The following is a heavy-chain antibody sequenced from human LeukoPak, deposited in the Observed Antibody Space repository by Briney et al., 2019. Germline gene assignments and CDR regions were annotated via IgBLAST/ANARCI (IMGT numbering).Heavy chain of an antibody. CDR2: IFGGGGT. V-gene: IGHV3-53*01. Sequence: GGSLRLSCAAFGFTVSSNYMSWVRQAPGKGLEWVSVIFGGGGTYYGDSVRGRFTISRDNAKNSLYLQMNSLRAEDTAVYYCARIGELDFDYWGQGTLVTVSS. D-gene: IGHD3-10*01. CDR3: ARIGELDFDY. CDR1: GFTVSSNY. J-gene: IGHJ4*02.